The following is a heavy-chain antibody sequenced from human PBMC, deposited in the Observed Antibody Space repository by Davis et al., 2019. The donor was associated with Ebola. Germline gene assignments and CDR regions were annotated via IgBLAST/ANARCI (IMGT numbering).Heavy chain of an antibody. D-gene: IGHD2-21*02. V-gene: IGHV3-15*01. Sequence: ESLKISCAASGFLFNDAWMSWVRQAPGKGLQWVRRIKSKGEGGTTDFAAPVNGRFAISRDDSTDILYLEMNSLKTEDTAVYYCTTGEDLTDFGLDVWGQGTAVTVSS. CDR3: TTGEDLTDFGLDV. CDR2: IKSKGEGGTT. J-gene: IGHJ6*02. CDR1: GFLFNDAW.